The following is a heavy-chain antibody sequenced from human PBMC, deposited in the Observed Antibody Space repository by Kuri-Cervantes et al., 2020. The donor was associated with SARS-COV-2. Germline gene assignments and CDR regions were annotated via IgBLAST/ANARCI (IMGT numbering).Heavy chain of an antibody. CDR1: GFTFSSYA. D-gene: IGHD5-24*01. J-gene: IGHJ3*02. CDR3: ARGWDAFDI. V-gene: IGHV3-30-3*01. Sequence: GGSLRLSCAASGFTFSSYAMHWVRQAPGKGLEWVAVISYDGSNKYYADSVKGRFTISRNNSKNTLYLQMNSLRAEDTAVYYCARGWDAFDIWGRGTMVTVSS. CDR2: ISYDGSNK.